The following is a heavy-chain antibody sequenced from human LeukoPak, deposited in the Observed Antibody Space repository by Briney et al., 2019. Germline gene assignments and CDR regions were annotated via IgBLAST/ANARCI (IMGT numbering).Heavy chain of an antibody. V-gene: IGHV1-2*02. CDR2: IKPNSGDT. CDR3: ARADSVPAGDYHYWYMDV. D-gene: IGHD2-2*01. CDR1: GFTLTDY. J-gene: IGHJ6*03. Sequence: GASVKVSCKASGFTLTDYIHWVRQDPRQGLQWMGWIKPNSGDTDYAQKFQGRVTMTRDTSISTVYMELSSLRSDDTAMYYCARADSVPAGDYHYWYMDVWGKGTTVTVSS.